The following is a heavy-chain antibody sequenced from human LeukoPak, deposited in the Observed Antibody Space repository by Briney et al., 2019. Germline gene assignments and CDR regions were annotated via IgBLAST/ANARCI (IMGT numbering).Heavy chain of an antibody. V-gene: IGHV3-21*01. CDR2: ISSSGIYI. Sequence: KAGGSLRLSCAASGFTFSSYSMNWVRQAPGKGLEWVSSISSSGIYIYYADSVKGRFTISRDNAKNSLYLQMNSLRAEDTAVYYCAREGWSSSSYYFDYWGQGTLVTVSS. D-gene: IGHD6-6*01. CDR3: AREGWSSSSYYFDY. J-gene: IGHJ4*02. CDR1: GFTFSSYS.